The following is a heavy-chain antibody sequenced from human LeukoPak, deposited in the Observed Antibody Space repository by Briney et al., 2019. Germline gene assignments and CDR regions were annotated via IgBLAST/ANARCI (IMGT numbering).Heavy chain of an antibody. D-gene: IGHD6-6*01. V-gene: IGHV3-9*01. J-gene: IGHJ4*02. CDR1: GFTFDDYA. CDR3: TSAKSDY. CDR2: ISWNSGSI. Sequence: PGGSLRLSCAASGFTFDDYAMHWVRQAPGKGLEWVSGISWNSGSIGYADSVKGRFTISRDNAKNSLYLQMNSLRAEDTAVYYCTSAKSDYWGQGTLVTVSS.